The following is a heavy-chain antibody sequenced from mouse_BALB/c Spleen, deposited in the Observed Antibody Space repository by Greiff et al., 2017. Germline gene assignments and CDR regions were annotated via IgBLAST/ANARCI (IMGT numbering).Heavy chain of an antibody. CDR2: ISSGSSTI. D-gene: IGHD2-12*01. J-gene: IGHJ4*01. CDR3: AREDDGDAMDY. V-gene: IGHV5-17*02. CDR1: GFTFSSFG. Sequence: EVQGVESGGGLVQPGGSRKLSCAASGFTFSSFGMHWVRQAPEKGLEWVAYISSGSSTIYYADTVKGRFTISRDNPKNTLFLQMTSLRSEDTAMYYCAREDDGDAMDYWGQGTSVTVSS.